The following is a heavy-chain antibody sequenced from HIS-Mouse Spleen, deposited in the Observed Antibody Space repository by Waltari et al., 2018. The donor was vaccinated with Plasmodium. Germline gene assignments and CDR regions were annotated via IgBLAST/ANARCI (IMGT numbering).Heavy chain of an antibody. CDR1: GYTLTELS. D-gene: IGHD6-6*01. CDR2: FAPEEGEK. CDR3: ATKSRYSSSSGGSWFDP. Sequence: QVQLVQSGAEVKKPGASVKVSCKVSGYTLTELSMHWVRQAPGKGLEWMGGFAPEEGEKIDAQKVQGRGTRTEDTSTDTAYMELSSLRSEDTAVYYCATKSRYSSSSGGSWFDPWGQGTLVTVSS. J-gene: IGHJ5*02. V-gene: IGHV1-24*01.